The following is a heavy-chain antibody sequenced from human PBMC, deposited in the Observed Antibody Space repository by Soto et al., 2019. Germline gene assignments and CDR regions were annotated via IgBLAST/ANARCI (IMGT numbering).Heavy chain of an antibody. D-gene: IGHD4-17*01. Sequence: GGSLRLSCAASGFTFSSYAMHWVRQAPGKGLEWVAVISYDGSNKYYADSVKGRFTISRDNSKNTLYLQMNSLRAEDTAVYYCARERDYGDTCYYYGMDVWGQGTTVTVSS. J-gene: IGHJ6*02. CDR1: GFTFSSYA. CDR3: ARERDYGDTCYYYGMDV. CDR2: ISYDGSNK. V-gene: IGHV3-30-3*01.